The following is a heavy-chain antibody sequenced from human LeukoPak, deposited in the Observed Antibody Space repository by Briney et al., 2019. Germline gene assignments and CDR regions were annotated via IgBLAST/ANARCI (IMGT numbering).Heavy chain of an antibody. Sequence: SETLSLTCAVYGASFSGYYWSWIRQPQRKGLEWIGEINHSGSNNYNPSLKRRVTISVDTSKNQFSLKLSSVTAADTAVYYCARGGYCSGGSCYGNFDYWGQGTLVTVSS. CDR2: INHSGSN. V-gene: IGHV4-34*01. CDR3: ARGGYCSGGSCYGNFDY. CDR1: GASFSGYY. D-gene: IGHD2-15*01. J-gene: IGHJ4*02.